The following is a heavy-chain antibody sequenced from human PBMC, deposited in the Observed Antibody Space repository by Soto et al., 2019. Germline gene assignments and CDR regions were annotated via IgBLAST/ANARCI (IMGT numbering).Heavy chain of an antibody. CDR3: ARDFGSDATGYYGMDV. CDR1: GFTVSSNY. D-gene: IGHD3-10*01. CDR2: IYSGGAI. J-gene: IGHJ6*02. V-gene: IGHV3-66*01. Sequence: EVQVVESGGGLVQPGGPLRLSCAASGFTVSSNYMSWVRQTPGKGLEWVSLIYSGGAIVYADSVMGRFTVSRDNARNTLYLQMNSLRAEDTAVYFCARDFGSDATGYYGMDVWGPGTTVTVSS.